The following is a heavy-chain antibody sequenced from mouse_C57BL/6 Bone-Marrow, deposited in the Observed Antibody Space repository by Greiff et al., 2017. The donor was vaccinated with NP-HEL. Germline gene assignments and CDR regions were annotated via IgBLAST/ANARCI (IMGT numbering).Heavy chain of an antibody. CDR1: GYTFTSYW. D-gene: IGHD2-2*01. CDR3: ARVSSVVRWCAFGG. V-gene: IGHV1-59*01. J-gene: IGHJ1*03. CDR2: IDPSDSYT. Sequence: QVQLQEPGAELVRPGSSVKLSCKASGYTFTSYWMHWVKQRPGQGLEWIGEIDPSDSYTNYNQKFKGKATLTVDKSSSTAYMQLSSLTSEDSAVYDCARVSSVVRWCAFGGRGTGITVT.